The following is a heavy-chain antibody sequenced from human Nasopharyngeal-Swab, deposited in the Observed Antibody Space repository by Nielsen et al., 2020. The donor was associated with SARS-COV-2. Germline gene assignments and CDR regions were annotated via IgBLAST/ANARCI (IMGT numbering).Heavy chain of an antibody. CDR2: ISYDGSNK. D-gene: IGHD3-10*01. CDR1: GFTFSSYA. J-gene: IGHJ6*02. CDR3: ARVVGSYYGMDV. V-gene: IGHV3-30*04. Sequence: GGSLRLSCAASGFTFSSYAMHWVRQAPGKGLEWVAVISYDGSNKYNADSVKGRFTISRDNSKNTLYLQMNSLRAEDTAVYYCARVVGSYYGMDVWGQGTTVTVSS.